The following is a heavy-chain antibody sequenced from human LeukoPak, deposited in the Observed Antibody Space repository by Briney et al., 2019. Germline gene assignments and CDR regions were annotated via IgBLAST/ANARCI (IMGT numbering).Heavy chain of an antibody. CDR2: IYSGGST. V-gene: IGHV3-53*01. CDR1: GFTFSSYS. J-gene: IGHJ4*02. CDR3: ARVEYTSSSGGYDLFDY. D-gene: IGHD6-6*01. Sequence: PGGSLRLSCAASGFTFSSYSMNWVRQAPGKGLEWVSVIYSGGSTYYADSVKGRFTISRDNSKNTLYLQMNSLRAEDTAVYYCARVEYTSSSGGYDLFDYWGQGTLVTVSS.